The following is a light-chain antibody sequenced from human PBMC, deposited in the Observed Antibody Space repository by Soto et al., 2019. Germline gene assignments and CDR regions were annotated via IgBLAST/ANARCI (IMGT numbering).Light chain of an antibody. Sequence: QSVLTQPPSASGTPGQRVTISCSGGSSNIGTNAVNWHQQLPGTAPKLLIYNNNQRPSGVPDRFSGSKSGTSASLAISGLQSEDEADYYCAAWDDSLNGYVFVTGTKVTVL. CDR1: SSNIGTNA. V-gene: IGLV1-44*01. CDR3: AAWDDSLNGYV. J-gene: IGLJ1*01. CDR2: NNN.